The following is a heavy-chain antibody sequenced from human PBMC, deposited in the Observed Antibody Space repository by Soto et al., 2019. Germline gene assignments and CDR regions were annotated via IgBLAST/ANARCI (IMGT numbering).Heavy chain of an antibody. CDR3: VKSLGYDSSDDAFDI. J-gene: IGHJ3*02. V-gene: IGHV3-64D*09. D-gene: IGHD3-22*01. Sequence: QLGGSLRLSCSASGFTFSSYAMHWVRQAPGKGLEYVSAISSNGGSTYYADSVKGRFTISRDNSKNTLYLQMSSLRAEDTAVYYCVKSLGYDSSDDAFDIWGQGTMVTVSS. CDR1: GFTFSSYA. CDR2: ISSNGGST.